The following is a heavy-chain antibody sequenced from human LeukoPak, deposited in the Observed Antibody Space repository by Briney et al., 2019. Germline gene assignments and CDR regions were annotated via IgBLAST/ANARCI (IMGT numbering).Heavy chain of an antibody. J-gene: IGHJ4*02. CDR1: GFTFSSYI. CDR2: IKRNAEAT. Sequence: GGSLRLSCEASGFTFSSYIMTWVRQAPGKGLEWVSTIKRNAEATFYADSVKDRFTISRDDSKNTLYLQMNSLRADDTALYFCPRDHESDGYPTSDYWAREPWSPSPQ. V-gene: IGHV3-23*01. CDR3: PRDHESDGYPTSDY. D-gene: IGHD5-18*01.